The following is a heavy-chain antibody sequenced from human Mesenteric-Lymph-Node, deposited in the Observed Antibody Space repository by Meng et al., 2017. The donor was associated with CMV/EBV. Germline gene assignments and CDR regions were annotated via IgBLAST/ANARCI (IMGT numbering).Heavy chain of an antibody. V-gene: IGHV4-61*01. CDR2: IYYSGST. Sequence: GSVSSGSYYWSWIRQPPGKGLEWIGYIYYSGSTNYNPSLKSRVTISVDTSKNQFSLKLSSVTAADTAVYYCARGFSPRGAVELPLDYWGQGTLVTVSS. J-gene: IGHJ4*02. CDR3: ARGFSPRGAVELPLDY. D-gene: IGHD3-10*01. CDR1: GSVSSGSYY.